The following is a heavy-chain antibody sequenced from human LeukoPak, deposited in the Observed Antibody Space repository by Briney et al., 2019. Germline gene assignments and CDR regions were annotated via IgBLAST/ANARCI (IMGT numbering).Heavy chain of an antibody. Sequence: GGSLRLSCAASGFTFSNAWMSWVRQAPGKGLEWVGRIKSKTDGGTTDYAAPVKGRFTISRDDSKNTLCLQMNSLKTEDTAVYYCTTVFGESFLFDYWGQGTLVTVSS. D-gene: IGHD3-10*02. J-gene: IGHJ4*02. CDR3: TTVFGESFLFDY. CDR2: IKSKTDGGTT. CDR1: GFTFSNAW. V-gene: IGHV3-15*01.